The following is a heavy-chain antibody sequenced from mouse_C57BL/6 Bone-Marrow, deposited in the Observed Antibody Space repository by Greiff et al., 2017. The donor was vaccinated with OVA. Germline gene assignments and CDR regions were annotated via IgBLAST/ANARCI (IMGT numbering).Heavy chain of an antibody. Sequence: EVKLVESGPELVKPGASVKMSCKASGYTFTDYNMHWVKQSPGKSLEWLGYINPNNGGTSYNQKFKGKATLTVNKSSSTAYMELRSLTSEDSAVYYGARWVTTVVPYYFDYWGQGTTLTVSS. D-gene: IGHD1-1*01. J-gene: IGHJ2*01. CDR2: INPNNGGT. CDR3: ARWVTTVVPYYFDY. V-gene: IGHV1-22*01. CDR1: GYTFTDYN.